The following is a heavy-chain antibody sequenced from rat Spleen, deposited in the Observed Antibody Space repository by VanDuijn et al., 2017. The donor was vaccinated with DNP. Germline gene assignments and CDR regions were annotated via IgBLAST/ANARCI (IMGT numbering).Heavy chain of an antibody. V-gene: IGHV2-6*01. CDR2: MSSGGTT. J-gene: IGHJ3*01. Sequence: QVQLKESGPGLVQPSQTLSLTCTVSGFSLTSYTVSWVRQPPGKGLEWIAAMSSGGTTHYSSIFKSRLSISRDTSTSQVFLKLNSLQTEDTATYYCARDGQWDYLDYWGQGTLVTVSS. CDR3: ARDGQWDYLDY. D-gene: IGHD1-1*01. CDR1: GFSLTSYT.